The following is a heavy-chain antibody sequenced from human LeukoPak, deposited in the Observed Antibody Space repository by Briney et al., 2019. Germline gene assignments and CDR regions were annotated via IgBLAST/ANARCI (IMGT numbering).Heavy chain of an antibody. CDR3: GSDRGGGYCSSTSCSDY. Sequence: SESLSLTCTVSGGSISSSSYYWGWIRQPPGKGLEWIGSIYYSGSTYYNPSLKSRVTISVDTSKNQFSLKLSSVTAADTAVYYCGSDRGGGYCSSTSCSDYWGQGTLVTVSS. CDR2: IYYSGST. V-gene: IGHV4-39*07. J-gene: IGHJ4*02. D-gene: IGHD2-2*01. CDR1: GGSISSSSYY.